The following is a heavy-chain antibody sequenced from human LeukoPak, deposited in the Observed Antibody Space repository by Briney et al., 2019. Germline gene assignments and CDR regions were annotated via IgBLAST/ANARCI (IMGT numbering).Heavy chain of an antibody. CDR1: GFTFSSYG. CDR2: ISGSGGST. D-gene: IGHD6-19*01. Sequence: SGGSLRLSCAASGFTFSSYGMNWVRQAPGKGLEWVSTISGSGGSTYYADSVKGRFTISRDNSKNTLYLQMNSLRAEDTAVYYCAKDRAVRFYFDFWGQGTLVTVSS. CDR3: AKDRAVRFYFDF. J-gene: IGHJ4*02. V-gene: IGHV3-23*01.